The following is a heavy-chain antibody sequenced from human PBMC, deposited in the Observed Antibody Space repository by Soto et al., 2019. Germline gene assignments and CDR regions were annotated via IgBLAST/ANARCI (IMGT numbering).Heavy chain of an antibody. CDR2: ISYDGSNK. CDR3: AKEVGSRPMGV. J-gene: IGHJ6*01. V-gene: IGHV3-30*18. CDR1: GFTFSSYG. D-gene: IGHD1-26*01. Sequence: QVQLVESGGGVVQPGRSLRLSCAASGFTFSSYGMHWVRQAPGKGLEWVAVISYDGSNKNYADSVKGRFTISRDNSKNTQYLQMNSLRAEDTAVYYCAKEVGSRPMGVCGQGTTVTVSS.